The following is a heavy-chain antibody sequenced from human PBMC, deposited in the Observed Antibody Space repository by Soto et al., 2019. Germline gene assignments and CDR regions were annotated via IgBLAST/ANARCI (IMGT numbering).Heavy chain of an antibody. D-gene: IGHD3-22*01. CDR1: GYTLTGYY. CDR2: INPNSGGT. V-gene: IGHV1-2*04. Sequence: ASVKVSCTASGYTLTGYYMHWVRQAPGQRLEWMGWINPNSGGTNYAQKFQGWVTMTRDTSISTAYMELSRLRSDDTAVYYCAREDYYDSSGYYNWFDPWGQGTLVTVSS. J-gene: IGHJ5*02. CDR3: AREDYYDSSGYYNWFDP.